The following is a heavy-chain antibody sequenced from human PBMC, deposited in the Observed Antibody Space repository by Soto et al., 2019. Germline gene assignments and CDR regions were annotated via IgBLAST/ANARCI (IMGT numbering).Heavy chain of an antibody. CDR1: GGSVSRYY. Sequence: XETLSLTSHVAGGSVSRYYWTWIRQPPGKGLEWIGNIHYTGSTNYNPSLKSRVTILLGTSTSQFSLKVSSVTAADTAVYYCARDLTISSTDGILDHWGQGTLVTVSS. J-gene: IGHJ4*01. CDR2: IHYTGST. CDR3: ARDLTISSTDGILDH. D-gene: IGHD5-18*01. V-gene: IGHV4-59*02.